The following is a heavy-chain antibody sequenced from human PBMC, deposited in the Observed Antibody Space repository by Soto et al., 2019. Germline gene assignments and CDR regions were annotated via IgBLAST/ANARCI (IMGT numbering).Heavy chain of an antibody. V-gene: IGHV3-11*01. CDR3: TRDTSEASSNADV. CDR2: ISRRGNII. Sequence: QVQLVESGGDLVQPGGSLRLSCVASGFTLSDYYMTWIRQTPGKGLEWVASISRRGNIIRYADSLKGRVTISRDNAKNSLFLEMDSLRGEDTAIYYCTRDTSEASSNADVWGQGTTVTVSS. J-gene: IGHJ6*02. CDR1: GFTLSDYY. D-gene: IGHD3-10*01.